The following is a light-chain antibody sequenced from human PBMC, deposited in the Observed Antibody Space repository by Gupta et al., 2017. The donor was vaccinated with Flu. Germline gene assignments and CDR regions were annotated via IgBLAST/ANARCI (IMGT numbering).Light chain of an antibody. CDR1: QSVLYSSNNKNY. V-gene: IGKV4-1*01. CDR2: WAS. CDR3: QQYHSTPYS. J-gene: IGKJ2*03. Sequence: DIVMTQSPDSLAVSLGERATINCKSSQSVLYSSNNKNYLGWYTPKPGQPPKLLIYWASTRESGVPDRFSGSGSGTDFTLTISSLQAEDVAVYYCQQYHSTPYSFGQGTKLEIK.